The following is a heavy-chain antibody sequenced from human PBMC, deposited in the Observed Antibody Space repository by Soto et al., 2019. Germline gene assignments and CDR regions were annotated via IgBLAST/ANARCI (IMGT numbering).Heavy chain of an antibody. D-gene: IGHD2-21*01. CDR3: ARQPTTGDTDLWFDP. Sequence: SETLSLTCAVYGGSFSGYYWSWIRQPPGKGLEWLANIFYSGSTYYNPSLASRVTVSVDTSKNEFSLKLRSVTAADTAVYYCARQPTTGDTDLWFDPWGQGTLVTVSS. J-gene: IGHJ5*02. CDR1: GGSFSGYY. CDR2: IFYSGST. V-gene: IGHV4-34*12.